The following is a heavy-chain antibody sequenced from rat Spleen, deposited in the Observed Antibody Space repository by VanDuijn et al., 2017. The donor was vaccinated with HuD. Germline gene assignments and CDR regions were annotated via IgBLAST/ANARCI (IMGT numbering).Heavy chain of an antibody. CDR1: GSSITSTY. CDR2: IRYSGVT. V-gene: IGHV3-1*01. Sequence: EVLLQESGPGLVRPSQSLSLTCSVTGSSITSTYWGWIRRFPGSKMEWLGYIRYSGVTNYNPSLTSRIPITRDTSKNQFFLQLNSLTAEDTARYYVATGGTYSSGYEIWFAYWGQGTLVTVSS. CDR3: ATGGTYSSGYEIWFAY. D-gene: IGHD4-3*01. J-gene: IGHJ3*01.